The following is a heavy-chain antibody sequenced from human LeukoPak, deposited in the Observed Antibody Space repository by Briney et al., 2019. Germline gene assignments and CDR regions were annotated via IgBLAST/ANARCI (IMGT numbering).Heavy chain of an antibody. D-gene: IGHD2-15*01. CDR1: GFTFNNYA. CDR2: IYSGGST. CDR3: ARDIGYFDY. J-gene: IGHJ4*02. Sequence: PGGSLRLSCAASGFTFNNYAMSWVRQAPGKGLEWVSVIYSGGSTYYADSVKGRFTISRDNSKNTLYLQMNSLRAEDTAVYYCARDIGYFDYWGQGTLVTVSS. V-gene: IGHV3-53*01.